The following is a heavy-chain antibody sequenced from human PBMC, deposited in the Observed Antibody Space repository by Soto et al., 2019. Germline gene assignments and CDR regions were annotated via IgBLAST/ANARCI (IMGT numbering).Heavy chain of an antibody. CDR2: TYYRSKWYN. Sequence: SQTLSLTCAISGDSVSSNSAAWNWIRQSPSRGLEWLGRTYYRSKWYNDYAVSVKSRITINPDTSKNQFSLQLNSVTPEDTAVYYCAREQVSTRYRSSSEYYYYGMDVWGQGTTVTVSS. V-gene: IGHV6-1*01. J-gene: IGHJ6*02. D-gene: IGHD6-6*01. CDR1: GDSVSSNSAA. CDR3: AREQVSTRYRSSSEYYYYGMDV.